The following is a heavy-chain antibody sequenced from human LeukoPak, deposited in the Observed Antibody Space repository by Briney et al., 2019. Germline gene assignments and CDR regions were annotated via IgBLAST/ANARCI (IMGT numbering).Heavy chain of an antibody. J-gene: IGHJ4*02. D-gene: IGHD6-19*01. V-gene: IGHV3-23*01. Sequence: PGGSLRPSCAASGFTFTNYAMSWVRQAPGKGLESVSVISGTGAFTYYADSVKGRFTISRDNSKSTLYLQMNSLRAEDTAVYFCARGDRTSGWGVWGQGSLVTVSS. CDR3: ARGDRTSGWGV. CDR2: ISGTGAFT. CDR1: GFTFTNYA.